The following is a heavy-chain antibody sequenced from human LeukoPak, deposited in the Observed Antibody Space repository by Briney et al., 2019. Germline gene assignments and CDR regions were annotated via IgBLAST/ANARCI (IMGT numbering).Heavy chain of an antibody. V-gene: IGHV1-69*05. D-gene: IGHD4-11*01. CDR2: INPIFHTP. J-gene: IGHJ4*02. CDR1: GGTFSSHA. CDR3: ARGRTTDEVDY. Sequence: SSLKVSCKASGGTFSSHASSWVRQAPGQGLQWMGVINPIFHTPTYAKKFQGRLTITKDESMSTASMDLRSLISDDTAVYYCARGRTTDEVDYWGQGTLVTVSS.